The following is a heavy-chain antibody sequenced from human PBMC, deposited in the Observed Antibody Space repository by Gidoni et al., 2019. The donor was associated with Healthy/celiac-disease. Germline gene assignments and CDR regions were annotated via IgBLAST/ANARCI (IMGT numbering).Heavy chain of an antibody. J-gene: IGHJ6*02. CDR3: ARVFSMVREDYYYYGMDV. D-gene: IGHD3-10*01. Sequence: QVQLVESGGGVVQPGRSLRLSCAASGFTFSSSAMHWVRQAPGKGLEWVAVISHDGSNKYYADSVKGRFTISRDNSKNTLYLQMNSLRAEDTAVYYCARVFSMVREDYYYYGMDVWGQGTTVTVSS. V-gene: IGHV3-30*04. CDR1: GFTFSSSA. CDR2: ISHDGSNK.